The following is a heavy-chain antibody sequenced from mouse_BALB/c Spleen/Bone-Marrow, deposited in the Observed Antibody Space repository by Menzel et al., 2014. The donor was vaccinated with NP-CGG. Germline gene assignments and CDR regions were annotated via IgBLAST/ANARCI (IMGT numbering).Heavy chain of an antibody. CDR3: ARSTTVVVRYWYFDV. CDR1: GYTFTCYW. J-gene: IGHJ1*01. D-gene: IGHD1-1*01. CDR2: IDPSNGRT. Sequence: QVQLQQSGAELVKPGASVKLSCKASGYTFTCYWMHWVKQRPGQGLEWIGEIDPSNGRTNYNEKFKNKATLTVDKSSSTAYMQLSSLTSEDSAVYYCARSTTVVVRYWYFDVRGAGTTVTVSS. V-gene: IGHV1S81*02.